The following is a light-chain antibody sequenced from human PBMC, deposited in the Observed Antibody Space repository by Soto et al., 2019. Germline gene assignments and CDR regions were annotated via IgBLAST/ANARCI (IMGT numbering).Light chain of an antibody. CDR3: AAWDDSLSGVV. J-gene: IGLJ3*02. CDR2: RND. Sequence: QAVLTQAPSASGTPGPRVPISFFGRISTLGSNFVFWYQQLPGAAPKLLISRNDQRPSGVPDRFSGSKSGTSASLAISGLRSEDEADYHCAAWDDSLSGVVFGGGTQLTVL. V-gene: IGLV1-47*01. CDR1: ISTLGSNF.